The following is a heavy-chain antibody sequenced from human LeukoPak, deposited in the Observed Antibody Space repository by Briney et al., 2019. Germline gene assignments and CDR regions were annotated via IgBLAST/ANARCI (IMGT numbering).Heavy chain of an antibody. Sequence: SETLSLTCAVYGGSFSGYYWSWIRQPPGKGLEWIGEINHSGSTNYNPPLTSRVTISVDTSKNQLPLKLSSVTAADTTVYSCAGGWLPLLGQEGYFDYWGKGALVTVSS. D-gene: IGHD3-22*01. J-gene: IGHJ4*02. CDR2: INHSGST. V-gene: IGHV4-34*01. CDR1: GGSFSGYY. CDR3: AGGWLPLLGQEGYFDY.